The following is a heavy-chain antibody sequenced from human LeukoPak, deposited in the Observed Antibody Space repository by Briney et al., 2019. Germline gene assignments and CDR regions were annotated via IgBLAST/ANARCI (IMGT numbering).Heavy chain of an antibody. CDR3: AKAHYGDYVVGYYMDV. CDR2: ISWNSGSI. D-gene: IGHD4-17*01. J-gene: IGHJ6*03. Sequence: PGRSLRLSCAASGSTFDDYAMHWVRQAPGKGLEWVSGISWNSGSIGYADSVKGRFTISRDNAKNSLYLQMNSLRAEDTALYYCAKAHYGDYVVGYYMDVWGKGTTVTISS. V-gene: IGHV3-9*01. CDR1: GSTFDDYA.